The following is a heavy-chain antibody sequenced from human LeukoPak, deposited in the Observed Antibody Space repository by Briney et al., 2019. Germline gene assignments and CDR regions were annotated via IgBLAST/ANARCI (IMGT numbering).Heavy chain of an antibody. CDR3: TRLLCCGGDCFSAVFEY. CDR1: GGSISSYY. J-gene: IGHJ4*02. V-gene: IGHV4-59*01. CDR2: IYYSGST. D-gene: IGHD2-21*02. Sequence: SETLSLTCTVSGGSISSYYWSWIRQPPGKGLEWIGYIYYSGSTNYNPSLKSRVTISVDTSKNQLSLRLKSVTAADTAVYYCTRLLCCGGDCFSAVFEYWGQGSLVTVSS.